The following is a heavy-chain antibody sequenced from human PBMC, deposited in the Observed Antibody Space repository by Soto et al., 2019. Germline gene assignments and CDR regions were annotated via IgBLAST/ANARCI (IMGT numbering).Heavy chain of an antibody. Sequence: WIRQAPGKGLEWVAVISYDGSNKYYADSVKGRFTISRDNSKNTLYLQMNSLRAEDTAVYYCARDNIRGVRGVIMPYFDYWGQGTLVTVSS. V-gene: IGHV3-30-3*01. CDR3: ARDNIRGVRGVIMPYFDY. CDR2: ISYDGSNK. J-gene: IGHJ4*02. D-gene: IGHD3-10*01.